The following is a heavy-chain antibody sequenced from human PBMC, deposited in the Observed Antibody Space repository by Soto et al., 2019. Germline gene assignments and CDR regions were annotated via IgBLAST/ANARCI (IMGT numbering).Heavy chain of an antibody. J-gene: IGHJ4*02. Sequence: ASVKVSCKASGYTFIRHGISWVRQAPGQGLEWMGWISAYNGNTNYAQKLQGRVTMTTDTSTSTAYMELRSLRSDDTAVYYCARDLSGDYHPTSDWGQGTLVTVSS. CDR1: GYTFIRHG. V-gene: IGHV1-18*01. CDR3: ARDLSGDYHPTSD. CDR2: ISAYNGNT. D-gene: IGHD4-17*01.